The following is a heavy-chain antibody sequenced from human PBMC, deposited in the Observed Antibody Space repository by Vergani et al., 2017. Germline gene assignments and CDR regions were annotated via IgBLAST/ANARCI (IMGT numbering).Heavy chain of an antibody. J-gene: IGHJ4*02. CDR3: ARTGRLPYYDFWSGYYYFDY. D-gene: IGHD3-3*01. V-gene: IGHV3-30-3*01. CDR1: GFTFSSYA. CDR2: ISYDGSNT. Sequence: QVQLVESGGGVVQPGRSLRLSCAASGFTFSSYAMHWVRQAPHKGLEWVAVISYDGSNTYYADSVKGRFTISRDNSKNTLYLQMNSLRAEDTAVYYCARTGRLPYYDFWSGYYYFDYWGQGTLVTVSS.